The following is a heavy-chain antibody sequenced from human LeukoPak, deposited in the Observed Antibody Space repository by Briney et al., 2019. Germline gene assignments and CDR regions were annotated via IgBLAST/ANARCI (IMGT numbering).Heavy chain of an antibody. CDR2: INPNSGGT. J-gene: IGHJ4*02. CDR3: ARPMVRGVIIHFDY. CDR1: GYTFTGYY. D-gene: IGHD3-10*01. Sequence: ASVKVSCKASGYTFTGYYMHWVRQAPGQGLEWMGWINPNSGGTNYAQKFQGRVTMTRDTSISTAYLQWSSLKASDTAMYYCARPMVRGVIIHFDYWGQGTLVTVSS. V-gene: IGHV1-2*02.